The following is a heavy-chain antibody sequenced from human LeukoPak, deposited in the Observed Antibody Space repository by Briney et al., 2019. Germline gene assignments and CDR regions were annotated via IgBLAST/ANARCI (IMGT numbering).Heavy chain of an antibody. CDR3: GSGGAQKPLDI. Sequence: GRSLRLSCAASGFTFRSHGMHWVRQAPGKGLEWVAVIWYDGSNKYYAESVRGRFTISRDNSKNTQYLQMDSLRVEDTAVYYCGSGGAQKPLDIGGQGRVVTV. CDR1: GFTFRSHG. J-gene: IGHJ3*02. D-gene: IGHD3-16*01. CDR2: IWYDGSNK. V-gene: IGHV3-33*01.